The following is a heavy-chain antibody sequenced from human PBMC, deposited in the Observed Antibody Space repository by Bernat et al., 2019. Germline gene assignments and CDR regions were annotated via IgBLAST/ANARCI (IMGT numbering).Heavy chain of an antibody. CDR1: GESVSTNSAA. D-gene: IGHD4-11*01. V-gene: IGHV6-1*01. CDR2: TYYRSKWYN. J-gene: IGHJ6*02. CDR3: ARYSTTDGGMDV. Sequence: QVQLQQSGPGLVKPSQTLSLTCAISGESVSTNSAAWNWIRQSPSRGLEWLGRTYYRSKWYNDYAVSVKSRITINPDTFKNPFSLQLNSVSPEDTAVYYCARYSTTDGGMDVWGQGTTVTVSS.